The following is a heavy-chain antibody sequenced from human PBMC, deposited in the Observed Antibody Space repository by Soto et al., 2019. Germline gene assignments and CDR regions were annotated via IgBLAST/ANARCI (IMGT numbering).Heavy chain of an antibody. CDR2: INHSGST. D-gene: IGHD2-15*01. V-gene: IGHV4-34*01. J-gene: IGHJ5*02. CDR3: ARLVACGGGSCKFGP. Sequence: SETLSLTCAVYGGSFSGYYWTWIRQPPGTGLEWIGEINHSGSTNYNPSLKSRVTISVDPSKHQFSLKLTSVTAADTAVYYCARLVACGGGSCKFGPWGQGTLVTVSS. CDR1: GGSFSGYY.